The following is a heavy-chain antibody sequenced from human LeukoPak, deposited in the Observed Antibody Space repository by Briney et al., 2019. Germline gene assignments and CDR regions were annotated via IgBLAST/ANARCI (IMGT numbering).Heavy chain of an antibody. D-gene: IGHD6-6*01. CDR3: ARGATYSSSSPDY. CDR2: IYICGST. Sequence: GGSLRLSCAASGFTVSSNYMSWVRQAPGKGLEWVSVIYICGSTYYADSVKGRFTISRDNAKNSLYLQMNSLRAEDTAVYYCARGATYSSSSPDYWGQGTLVTVSS. J-gene: IGHJ4*02. V-gene: IGHV3-66*01. CDR1: GFTVSSNY.